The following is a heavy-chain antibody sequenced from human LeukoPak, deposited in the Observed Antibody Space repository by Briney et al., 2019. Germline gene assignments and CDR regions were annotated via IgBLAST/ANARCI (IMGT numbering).Heavy chain of an antibody. CDR2: IDHTGST. J-gene: IGHJ5*02. CDR1: GGFLSGWY. V-gene: IGHV4-59*01. D-gene: IGHD3-16*01. CDR3: ARGLGTGRDP. Sequence: PSDTMSLTCTVSGGFLSGWYWNWIRQPPGKELEWIGYIDHTGSTNYKASFKGRVTISVDRSQNKMSLKVRSVTAADTAVYYCARGLGTGRDPWGQGTLVIVSA.